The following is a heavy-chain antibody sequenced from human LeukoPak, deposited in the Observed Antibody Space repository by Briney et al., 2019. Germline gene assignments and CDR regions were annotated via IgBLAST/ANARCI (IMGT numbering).Heavy chain of an antibody. D-gene: IGHD5-18*01. V-gene: IGHV1-2*02. CDR1: GYTFTGHY. CDR3: ARDQDVDTAMVEGFDY. CDR2: INPNSGGT. Sequence: VASVKVSCKASGYTFTGHYMHWVRQAPGQGLEWMGWINPNSGGTNYAQKFQGRVTMTRDTSISTAYMELSRLRSDDTAVYYCARDQDVDTAMVEGFDYWGQGTLVTVSS. J-gene: IGHJ4*02.